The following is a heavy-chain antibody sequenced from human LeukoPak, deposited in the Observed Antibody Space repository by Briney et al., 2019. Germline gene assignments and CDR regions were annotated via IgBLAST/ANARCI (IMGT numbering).Heavy chain of an antibody. D-gene: IGHD1-26*01. CDR2: IKQDGSEK. CDR3: ARGAGKWEHTYYFDY. J-gene: IGHJ4*02. V-gene: IGHV3-7*01. CDR1: GFIFRSYE. Sequence: PGGSLRLSCAASGFIFRSYEFSWVRQAPGKGLEWVANIKQDGSEKYYVDSVKGRFTISRDNAKNSLYLQMNSLRAEDTAVYYCARGAGKWEHTYYFDYWGQGTLVTVSS.